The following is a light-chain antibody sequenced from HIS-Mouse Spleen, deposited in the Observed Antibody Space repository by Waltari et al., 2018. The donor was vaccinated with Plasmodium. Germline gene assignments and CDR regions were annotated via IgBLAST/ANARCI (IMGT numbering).Light chain of an antibody. J-gene: IGKJ5*01. CDR1: QDISNY. V-gene: IGKV1-33*01. CDR2: DAS. CDR3: QQYYSYPPIT. Sequence: DIQMTQSPSSLSASVGDRVTITCQASQDISNYLNWYQQKPGKAPKLLIYDASNLETGVPSRFSGSGSGTDFTFTISCLQSEDFATYYCQQYYSYPPITFGQGTRLEIK.